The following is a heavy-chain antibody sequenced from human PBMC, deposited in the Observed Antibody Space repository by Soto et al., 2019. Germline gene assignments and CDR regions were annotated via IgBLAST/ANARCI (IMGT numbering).Heavy chain of an antibody. Sequence: QVQLVQSGAEVKKPGASVKVSCKAAGYTFTNYVIHWVRQAPGQRLEWMGWINAGKANTRYSQKFQDRVTITRDTSANTAYMDLSSLTSEDTAVYYCARPSSGFSFDFWGQGTPVTVSS. V-gene: IGHV1-3*01. CDR1: GYTFTNYV. J-gene: IGHJ4*02. CDR2: INAGKANT. D-gene: IGHD6-19*01. CDR3: ARPSSGFSFDF.